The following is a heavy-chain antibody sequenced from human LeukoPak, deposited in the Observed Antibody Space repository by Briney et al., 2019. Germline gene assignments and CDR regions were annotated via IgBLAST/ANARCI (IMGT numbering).Heavy chain of an antibody. CDR2: IYTSGTT. D-gene: IGHD4-17*01. Sequence: SETLSLTCTVSGGSISSYYWSWIRQPAGKGLEWIGRIYTSGTTHYNPSLKSRVTMSVDTSKNQFSLKLSSVTAADTAVYYCAKLSTGTTSFYYLGQGTLVTVSS. CDR1: GGSISSYY. V-gene: IGHV4-4*07. CDR3: AKLSTGTTSFYY. J-gene: IGHJ4*02.